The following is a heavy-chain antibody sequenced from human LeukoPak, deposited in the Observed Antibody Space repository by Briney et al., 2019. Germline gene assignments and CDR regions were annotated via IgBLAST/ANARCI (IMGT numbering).Heavy chain of an antibody. D-gene: IGHD1-14*01. Sequence: PSETLSLTCAVSGASINNNYWTWVRQPPGKGLEWIGYIYSNGNTNYNPSLKGRVTMSIETSKNQFSLQPPSVTAADTAVYYCASGTFDGPLYGTYWYFHVWGRGTLVTVSS. V-gene: IGHV4-59*01. J-gene: IGHJ2*01. CDR2: IYSNGNT. CDR1: GASINNNY. CDR3: ASGTFDGPLYGTYWYFHV.